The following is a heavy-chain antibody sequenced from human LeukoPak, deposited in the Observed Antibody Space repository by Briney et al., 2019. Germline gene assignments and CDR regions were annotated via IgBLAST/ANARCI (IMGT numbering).Heavy chain of an antibody. CDR3: AKSRSIAVADCFDY. J-gene: IGHJ4*02. D-gene: IGHD6-19*01. V-gene: IGHV3-23*01. CDR2: ISGSGGST. CDR1: GFIFSSYA. Sequence: GGSLRLSCVGSGFIFSSYAMTWVRQAPGKGLEWVSGISGSGGSTYNADSVKGRFTISRDNSKNTLYLQVNSLRAEDTAVYYCAKSRSIAVADCFDYWGQGTLVTVS.